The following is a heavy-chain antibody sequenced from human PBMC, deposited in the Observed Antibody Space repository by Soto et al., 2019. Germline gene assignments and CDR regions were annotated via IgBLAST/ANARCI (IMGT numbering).Heavy chain of an antibody. CDR1: GFPCSSYS. CDR2: ISGSGGST. Sequence: GSLSLSCAVSGFPCSSYSMSLVLQAPGKGLEWVSAISGSGGSTYYADSVKGRFTISRDNSKNTLYLQMNSLRAEDTAVYYCAKQGLGNYYDSSGYPFDYWGQGTLVTVS. D-gene: IGHD3-22*01. J-gene: IGHJ4*02. CDR3: AKQGLGNYYDSSGYPFDY. V-gene: IGHV3-23*01.